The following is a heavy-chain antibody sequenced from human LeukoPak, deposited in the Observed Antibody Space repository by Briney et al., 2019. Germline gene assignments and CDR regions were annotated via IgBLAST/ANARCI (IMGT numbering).Heavy chain of an antibody. V-gene: IGHV1-18*01. J-gene: IGHJ4*02. Sequence: ASVRVSCKASHSNSAITRVRQAPGQGLEWMGWISPYNGNTNYAQKFQGRFTMTTDTSTNTAYMEMRSLRSDDTAVYYCARAAVSSYGEHLPYYFDFWGQGTLVTVSS. CDR1: HSNSA. D-gene: IGHD5-18*01. CDR2: ISPYNGNT. CDR3: ARAAVSSYGEHLPYYFDF.